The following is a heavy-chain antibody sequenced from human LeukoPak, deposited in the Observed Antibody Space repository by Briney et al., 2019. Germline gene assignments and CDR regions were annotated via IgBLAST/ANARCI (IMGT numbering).Heavy chain of an antibody. CDR3: ARYDYGDYDYYGMDV. D-gene: IGHD4-17*01. CDR2: IYYSGST. CDR1: GGSISSYY. Sequence: SETLSLTCTVSGGSISSYYWSWIRQPPGKGLEWIGYIYYSGSTNYNPSLKSRVTISVDTSKNQFSLKLSSVTAADPAVYYCARYDYGDYDYYGMDVWGQGTTVTVSS. J-gene: IGHJ6*02. V-gene: IGHV4-59*01.